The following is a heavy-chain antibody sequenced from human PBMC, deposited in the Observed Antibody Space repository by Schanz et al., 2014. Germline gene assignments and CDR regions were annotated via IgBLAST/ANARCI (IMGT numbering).Heavy chain of an antibody. J-gene: IGHJ3*02. D-gene: IGHD2-2*01. CDR2: INVGNGNM. CDR3: ARGTMPGTCDT. Sequence: QVQLVQSWAEVKGPGASVKVSCKASGYSFTPFPIHWVRQAPGQGLEWMGWINVGNGNMKYSQKFQGRVTITRDTSASTAYMELTSLRSEDTALYYCARGTMPGTCDTWGEGTMVAVSP. CDR1: GYSFTPFP. V-gene: IGHV1-3*01.